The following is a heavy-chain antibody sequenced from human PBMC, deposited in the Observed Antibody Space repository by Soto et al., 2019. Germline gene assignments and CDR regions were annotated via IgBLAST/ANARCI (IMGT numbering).Heavy chain of an antibody. V-gene: IGHV4-31*03. D-gene: IGHD3-10*01. CDR1: GGSISSGGYY. Sequence: QVQLQESGPGLVKPSQTLSLTCTVSGGSISSGGYYWSWIRQHPGKGLDWIGYIYYSGSTYYNPSLKSRVTISVDTSKNQCALKLSSVNAEDKAVYYCARSGSGRAYYYYGMDVWGQGTTVTVSS. CDR2: IYYSGST. CDR3: ARSGSGRAYYYYGMDV. J-gene: IGHJ6*02.